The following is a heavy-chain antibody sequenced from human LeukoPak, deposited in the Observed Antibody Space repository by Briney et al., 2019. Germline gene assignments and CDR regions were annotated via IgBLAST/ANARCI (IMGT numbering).Heavy chain of an antibody. Sequence: PGGSLRLSCAASGFTFSSYGMHWVRQAPGKGLEWVANIKQDGSEKYYVDSVKGRFTISRDNAKNSLYLQVNSLRAEDTAMYYCARGSSSFYYYYGMDVWGQGTTVTVSS. CDR2: IKQDGSEK. J-gene: IGHJ6*02. CDR1: GFTFSSYG. V-gene: IGHV3-7*01. CDR3: ARGSSSFYYYYGMDV. D-gene: IGHD6-13*01.